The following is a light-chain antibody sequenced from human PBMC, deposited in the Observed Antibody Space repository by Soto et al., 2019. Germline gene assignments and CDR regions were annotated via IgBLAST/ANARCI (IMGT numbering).Light chain of an antibody. CDR3: YSYTSSNTYV. V-gene: IGLV2-14*03. CDR1: SSDVGGYNY. CDR2: DVS. Sequence: QSALTQPASVSGSPGQSITISCTGTSSDVGGYNYVSWYQHHPGKVPQLMIYDVSNRPSGVSNRFSGSKSGNTASLTISGLQAEDEAYYYCYSYTSSNTYVFGTGTKVTVL. J-gene: IGLJ1*01.